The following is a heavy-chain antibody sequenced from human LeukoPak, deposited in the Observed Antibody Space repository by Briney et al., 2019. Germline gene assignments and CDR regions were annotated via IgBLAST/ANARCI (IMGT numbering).Heavy chain of an antibody. CDR2: IWYDGSDK. J-gene: IGHJ4*02. V-gene: IGHV3-33*06. CDR1: GFTFSTYG. D-gene: IGHD3-22*01. Sequence: PGGSLRLSCAASGFTFSTYGMHWVRQAPGKGLEWVAVIWYDGSDKYYADSVMGRFTISRDNSKNTLYLQMNSLRAEDTAVYYCAKPYDSSGYHETGYDYWGQGTLVTVSS. CDR3: AKPYDSSGYHETGYDY.